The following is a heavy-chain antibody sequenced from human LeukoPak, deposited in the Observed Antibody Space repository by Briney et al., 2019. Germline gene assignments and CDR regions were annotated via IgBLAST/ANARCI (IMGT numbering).Heavy chain of an antibody. J-gene: IGHJ5*02. V-gene: IGHV3-30*02. CDR3: AKDSGSGWYEAHFDP. CDR1: GFTFSTYG. D-gene: IGHD6-19*01. CDR2: IQYDGSIK. Sequence: SGGSLRLSCAASGFTFSTYGMHWVRQAPGKGLEWVAFIQYDGSIKYYGDSLKGRFTISRDNSKNTLYLQMNSLRAEDTAVYYCAKDSGSGWYEAHFDPWGQGNLVTVSS.